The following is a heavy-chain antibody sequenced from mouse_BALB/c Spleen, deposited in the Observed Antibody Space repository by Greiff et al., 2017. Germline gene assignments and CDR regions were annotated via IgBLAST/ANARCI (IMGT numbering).Heavy chain of an antibody. CDR2: IRLKSNNYAT. CDR1: GFTFSNYW. V-gene: IGHV6-6*02. CDR3: TRPGYGNYEGY. J-gene: IGHJ2*01. Sequence: EVMLVESGGGLVQPGGSMKLSCVASGFTFSNYWMNWVRQSPEKGLEWVAEIRLKSNNYATHYAESVKGRFTISRDDSKSSVYLQLNNLRAEDTGIYYCTRPGYGNYEGYWGQGTTLTVSS. D-gene: IGHD2-10*02.